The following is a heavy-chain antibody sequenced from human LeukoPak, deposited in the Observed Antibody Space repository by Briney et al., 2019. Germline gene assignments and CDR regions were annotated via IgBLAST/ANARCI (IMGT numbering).Heavy chain of an antibody. J-gene: IGHJ6*04. CDR2: SSAYNGNT. Sequence: ASVKVSCKASRYTFTSYGISWVRQAPGQRLEWMGWSSAYNGNTNYAQKLQGRVNIATDTSTSTAYMEMRSLRADDTGVYYCARDRLLWFGEDYYGMDVWGKGTTVTVSS. CDR1: RYTFTSYG. V-gene: IGHV1-18*04. CDR3: ARDRLLWFGEDYYGMDV. D-gene: IGHD3-10*01.